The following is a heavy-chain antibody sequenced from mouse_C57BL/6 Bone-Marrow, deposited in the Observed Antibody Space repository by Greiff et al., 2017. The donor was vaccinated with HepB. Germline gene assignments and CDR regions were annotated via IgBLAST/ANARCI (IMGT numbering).Heavy chain of an antibody. D-gene: IGHD2-14*01. CDR2: IYPSDSET. CDR1: GYTFTSYW. CDR3: AREGRRWFAY. Sequence: QVQLKESGAELVRPGSSVKLSCKASGYTFTSYWMDWVKQRPGQGLEWIGNIYPSDSETHYNQKFKDKATLTVDKSSSTAYMQLSSLTSEDSAVYYCAREGRRWFAYWGQGTLVTVSA. V-gene: IGHV1-61*01. J-gene: IGHJ3*01.